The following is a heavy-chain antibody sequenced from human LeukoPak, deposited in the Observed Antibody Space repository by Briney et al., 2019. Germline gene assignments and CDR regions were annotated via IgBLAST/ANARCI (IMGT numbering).Heavy chain of an antibody. CDR1: GGTFISYA. V-gene: IGHV1-69*13. J-gene: IGHJ6*02. CDR3: ARDIVVPAAYYYYGMDV. CDR2: IIPIFGTA. Sequence: ASVKVSCKASGGTFISYAISWVRQAPGQGLEWMGGIIPIFGTANYAQKFQGRVTITADESTSTAYMELSSLRSEDTAVYYCARDIVVPAAYYYYGMDVWGQGTTVTVSS. D-gene: IGHD2-2*01.